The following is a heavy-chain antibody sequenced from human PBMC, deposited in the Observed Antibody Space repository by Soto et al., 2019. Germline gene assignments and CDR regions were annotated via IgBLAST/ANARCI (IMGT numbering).Heavy chain of an antibody. CDR1: GGSISSNY. Sequence: SETLSLTSTASGGSISSNYWSWIRQPPGKGLEWIGYIYYSGSTNYNPSLKSRVTISVDTSKNQFSLKLSSVTAADTAVYYCARVISDSGSYYLFDYWGQGTLVTVSS. D-gene: IGHD1-26*01. CDR3: ARVISDSGSYYLFDY. CDR2: IYYSGST. V-gene: IGHV4-59*01. J-gene: IGHJ4*02.